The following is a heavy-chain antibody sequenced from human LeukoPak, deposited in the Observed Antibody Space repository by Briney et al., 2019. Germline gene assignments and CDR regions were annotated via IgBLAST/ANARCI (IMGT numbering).Heavy chain of an antibody. Sequence: PGGSLRLSCEASGFTFSTYPMHWVRQAPDKGLEWVAMISYHGGNEYYADSVKGRFTISRDNSKNTLYLQMNNPRVEDTAIYYCARVHDTTGYYHYFDSWGQGTLVTVSS. CDR1: GFTFSTYP. CDR2: ISYHGGNE. CDR3: ARVHDTTGYYHYFDS. J-gene: IGHJ4*02. D-gene: IGHD3-9*01. V-gene: IGHV3-30*04.